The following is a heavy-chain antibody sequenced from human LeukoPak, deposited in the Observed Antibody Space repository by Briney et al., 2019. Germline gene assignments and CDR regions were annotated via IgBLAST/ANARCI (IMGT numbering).Heavy chain of an antibody. J-gene: IGHJ1*01. Sequence: SETLSLTCTVSGGSISSSSYYWGWIRQPPGKGLEWIGSIYYSGSTYYNPSLKSRVTISVDTSKNQFSLKLSSVTAADTAVYYCARDEAYCGGDCYRGYFQHWGQGTLVTVSS. D-gene: IGHD2-21*02. CDR3: ARDEAYCGGDCYRGYFQH. V-gene: IGHV4-39*07. CDR1: GGSISSSSYY. CDR2: IYYSGST.